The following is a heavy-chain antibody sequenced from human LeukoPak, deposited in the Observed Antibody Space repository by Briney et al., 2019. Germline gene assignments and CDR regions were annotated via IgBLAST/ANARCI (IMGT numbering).Heavy chain of an antibody. D-gene: IGHD1-26*01. CDR3: ARAPGSGGSYRASGFDY. V-gene: IGHV3-23*01. Sequence: PGGSLRLSCAASGFTFSSYAMSWVRQAPGKGLEWVSAISGSGGSTYYADSVKGRFTISRDNSKNTLYLQMNSLRAEDTAVYYCARAPGSGGSYRASGFDYWGQGTLVTVSS. CDR1: GFTFSSYA. CDR2: ISGSGGST. J-gene: IGHJ4*02.